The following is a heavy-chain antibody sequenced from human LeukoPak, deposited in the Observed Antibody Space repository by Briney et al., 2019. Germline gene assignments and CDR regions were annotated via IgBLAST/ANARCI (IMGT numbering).Heavy chain of an antibody. CDR1: GFTFSSYS. CDR3: ARGPKDIVVVVAATRPFDY. D-gene: IGHD2-15*01. J-gene: IGHJ4*02. V-gene: IGHV4-34*01. Sequence: GSLRLSCAASGFTFSSYSMNWVRQAPGKGLEWIGEINHSGSTNYNPSLKSRVTISVDTSKNQFSLKLSSVTAADTAVYYCARGPKDIVVVVAATRPFDYWGQGTLVTVSS. CDR2: INHSGST.